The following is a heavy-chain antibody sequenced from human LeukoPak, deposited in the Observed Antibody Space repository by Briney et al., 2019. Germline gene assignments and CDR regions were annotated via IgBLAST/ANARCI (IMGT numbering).Heavy chain of an antibody. CDR1: GFTFSSYA. D-gene: IGHD3-9*01. CDR2: ISGSGDNR. J-gene: IGHJ4*02. CDR3: AKVLTGISHASDH. Sequence: GGSLRLSCAASGFTFSSYAMTWVRQAPGKGQEWVSVISGSGDNRYYADSVRGRFTISRDNYKNTLYLQMNSLGAEDTAVYYCAKVLTGISHASDHWGQGTLVTVSS. V-gene: IGHV3-23*01.